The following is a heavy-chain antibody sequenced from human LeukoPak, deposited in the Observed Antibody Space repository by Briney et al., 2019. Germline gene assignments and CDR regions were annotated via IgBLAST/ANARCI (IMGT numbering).Heavy chain of an antibody. CDR1: GFTFSSYG. D-gene: IGHD2-15*01. CDR2: IWYDGSNK. CDR3: ARDLSLYCSGGSCYSLNY. J-gene: IGHJ4*02. Sequence: PGGSLRLSCAASGFTFSSYGMHWVRQAPGKGLEWVAVIWYDGSNKYYADSVKGRFTISRDNSKNTLYLQMNSLRAEDTAVYYCARDLSLYCSGGSCYSLNYWGQGTLVTVSS. V-gene: IGHV3-33*08.